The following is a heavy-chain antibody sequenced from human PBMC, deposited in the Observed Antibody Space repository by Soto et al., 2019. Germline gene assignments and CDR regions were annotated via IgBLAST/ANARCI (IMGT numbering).Heavy chain of an antibody. CDR3: ARERYQVLSDGMDV. V-gene: IGHV1-2*02. D-gene: IGHD2-2*01. J-gene: IGHJ6*02. Sequence: VKVSCKASGFTFSDYYMHWVREAPGQGLEWMGWLNPKSGGTTYAQKFQGRLTLSRDTSINTAYMELSRLSIDDTALYYCARERYQVLSDGMDVWGQGTTVTVSS. CDR1: GFTFSDYY. CDR2: LNPKSGGT.